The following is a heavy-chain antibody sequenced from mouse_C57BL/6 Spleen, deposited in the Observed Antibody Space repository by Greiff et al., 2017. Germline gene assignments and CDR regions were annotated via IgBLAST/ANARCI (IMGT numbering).Heavy chain of an antibody. D-gene: IGHD2-1*01. J-gene: IGHJ3*01. Sequence: QVTLKVSGPGILQPSQTLSLTCSFSGFSLSTFGMGVGWLRQPSGQGLEWLAHLWWDDDKYYNTALKSRLTISKDTSKNQAFIKIANVDTADTATYYGDRIAKDLLRDWFADWGKGTTVTVSA. V-gene: IGHV8-8*01. CDR3: DRIAKDLLRDWFAD. CDR1: GFSLSTFGMG. CDR2: LWWDDDK.